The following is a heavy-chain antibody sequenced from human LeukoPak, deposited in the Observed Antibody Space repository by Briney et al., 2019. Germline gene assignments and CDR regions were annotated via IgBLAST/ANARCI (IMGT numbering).Heavy chain of an antibody. CDR2: INPNSGGT. J-gene: IGHJ6*02. Sequence: ASVKVSCKACGYTFTGYYMHWVRQAPGQGLEWMGWINPNSGGTNYAQKFQGRVTMTRDTSISTAYMELSRLRSDDTAVYYCARKLRELRYGMDVWGQGTTVTVSS. CDR3: ARKLRELRYGMDV. V-gene: IGHV1-2*02. D-gene: IGHD1-26*01. CDR1: GYTFTGYY.